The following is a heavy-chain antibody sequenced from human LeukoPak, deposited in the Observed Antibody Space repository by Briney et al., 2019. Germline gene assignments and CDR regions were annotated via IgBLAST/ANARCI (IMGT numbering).Heavy chain of an antibody. J-gene: IGHJ4*02. CDR3: ARVLCYWNTRGSDGGVFDY. Sequence: ASVKVSCKVSGYTLTELSMHWVRQAPGKGLEWMGGFDPEDGETIYAQKFQGRVTMTIDTSTTTVYMELRSLRPDDTAIYYCARVLCYWNTRGSDGGVFDYWGQGPPVTVPS. CDR2: FDPEDGET. D-gene: IGHD1/OR15-1a*01. V-gene: IGHV1-24*01. CDR1: GYTLTELS.